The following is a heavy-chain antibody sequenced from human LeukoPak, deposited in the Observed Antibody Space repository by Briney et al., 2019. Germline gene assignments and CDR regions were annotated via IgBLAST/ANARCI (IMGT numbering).Heavy chain of an antibody. CDR3: AKDRRAGPIGMDV. V-gene: IGHV3-9*01. CDR1: GFTFDDYA. CDR2: ISWNSGSI. D-gene: IGHD6-13*01. J-gene: IGHJ6*02. Sequence: GGSLRLSCAASGFTFDDYAMHWVRQAPGKGLEWVSGISWNSGSIGYADSVKGRFTISRDNAKNSLYLQMNSLRAEDTALYYCAKDRRAGPIGMDVWGQGTTVTVSS.